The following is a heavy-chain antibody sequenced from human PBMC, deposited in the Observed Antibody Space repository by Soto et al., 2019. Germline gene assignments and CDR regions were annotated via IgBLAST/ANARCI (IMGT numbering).Heavy chain of an antibody. CDR3: ARDAGGLWSDLYYYYGMDV. CDR2: IGTAGDT. J-gene: IGHJ6*02. V-gene: IGHV3-13*01. CDR1: GFTFSSYD. D-gene: IGHD3-10*01. Sequence: GGSLRLSCAASGFTFSSYDMHWVRQATGKGLEWVSAIGTAGDTYYLGSVKGRFTISRENAKNSLYLQMNSLRAEDTAVYYCARDAGGLWSDLYYYYGMDVWGQGTTVTVSS.